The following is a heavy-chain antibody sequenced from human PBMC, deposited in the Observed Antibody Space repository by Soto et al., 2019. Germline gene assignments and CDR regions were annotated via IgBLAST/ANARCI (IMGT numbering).Heavy chain of an antibody. Sequence: QVQLQESGPGPVKPSGTLSLTCTVSGGSININKWWTWVRQPPGKGLVWVGEIHPSGRTNYSPALKSRLSLSVDKSNNQLSLKLTSLTAADTAVYYCARGGDWKFDYWGQGTQVTVSA. V-gene: IGHV4-4*02. CDR1: GGSININKW. D-gene: IGHD1-1*01. CDR2: IHPSGRT. J-gene: IGHJ4*02. CDR3: ARGGDWKFDY.